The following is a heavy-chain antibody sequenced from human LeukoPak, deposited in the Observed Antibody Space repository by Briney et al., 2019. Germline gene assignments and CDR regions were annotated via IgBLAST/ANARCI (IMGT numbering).Heavy chain of an antibody. D-gene: IGHD3-22*01. V-gene: IGHV3-48*01. CDR2: ISSSSSTI. J-gene: IGHJ5*02. Sequence: GGSLRLSCAASGFTFSSYSMKWVRQAPGQGLEWVSYISSSSSTIYYADSVKGRFTIYRDNAKNSLYLQKNSLRAEDTAVYYCARDLQLYGSSGYCYTWGQGTLVTVSS. CDR3: ARDLQLYGSSGYCYT. CDR1: GFTFSSYS.